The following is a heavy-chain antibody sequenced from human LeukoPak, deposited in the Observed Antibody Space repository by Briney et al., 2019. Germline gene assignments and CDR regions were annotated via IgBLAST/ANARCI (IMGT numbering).Heavy chain of an antibody. J-gene: IGHJ4*02. CDR3: AATIVVAGMSFPYFDY. Sequence: PSETLSLTCTVSGGSISSSCYCWGWIRQAPGKGLECIGIIYYNGNTYYSPSPSLKSRVTISADKSKNQFSLKLSSVTAADAAVYYCAATIVVAGMSFPYFDYWGQGTLVTVPS. V-gene: IGHV4-39*01. CDR2: IYYNGNT. CDR1: GGSISSSCYC. D-gene: IGHD2-15*01.